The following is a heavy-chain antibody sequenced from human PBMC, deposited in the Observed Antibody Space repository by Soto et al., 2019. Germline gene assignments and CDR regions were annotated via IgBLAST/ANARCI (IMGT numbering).Heavy chain of an antibody. V-gene: IGHV3-30-3*01. CDR1: GFTFTNHA. Sequence: GGSLRLSCAASGFTFTNHAFHWVRQAPGKGLEWVAIVSYDGGNKYYADSVKGRFTISRDNSKNTVYLEMNSLRPEDTAVYYCARGIQLWLRLFDYWGQGTLVTVSS. CDR3: ARGIQLWLRLFDY. D-gene: IGHD5-18*01. CDR2: VSYDGGNK. J-gene: IGHJ4*02.